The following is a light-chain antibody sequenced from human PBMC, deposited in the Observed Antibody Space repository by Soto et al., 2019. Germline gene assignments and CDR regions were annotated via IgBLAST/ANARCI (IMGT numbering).Light chain of an antibody. CDR2: WAS. CDR3: QQYYSTPPYD. V-gene: IGKV4-1*01. Sequence: DIVMTQSPDSLAVSLGERATINCKSSQSVLYSSNNKNYLAWYQQKPGQPPKLLIYWASTRESGVPDRFSGSGSGTDFTLTISSLQAEDVAVYYCQQYYSTPPYDFGQGTKLEIK. J-gene: IGKJ2*01. CDR1: QSVLYSSNNKNY.